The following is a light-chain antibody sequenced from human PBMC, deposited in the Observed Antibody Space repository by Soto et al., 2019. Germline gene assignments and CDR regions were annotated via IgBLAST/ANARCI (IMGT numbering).Light chain of an antibody. V-gene: IGKV2-24*01. CDR2: MVS. Sequence: DFVMTQTPLSSPVTLGQPASISCRSSQSRVHSDGNTYLSWLHQRPGQPPRLLIYMVSNRFSGVPDRFSGSGAGTDFRLKISRVEAEDVGVYYCMQATQPYTFGQGTKLEIK. CDR1: QSRVHSDGNTY. CDR3: MQATQPYT. J-gene: IGKJ2*01.